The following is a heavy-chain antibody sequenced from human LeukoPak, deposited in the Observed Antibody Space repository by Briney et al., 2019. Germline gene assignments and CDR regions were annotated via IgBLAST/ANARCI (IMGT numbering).Heavy chain of an antibody. CDR3: AIPTYYYDSGNYADY. J-gene: IGHJ4*02. CDR2: INPSGGST. CDR1: GCTFTSYY. Sequence: ASVKVSCKASGCTFTSYYIHWVRQAPGQGLEWMGIINPSGGSTSYAQKFQGRVAMTRDTSTSTVYMELSSLRSEDTAVYYCAIPTYYYDSGNYADYWGQGTLVTVSS. D-gene: IGHD3-10*01. V-gene: IGHV1-46*01.